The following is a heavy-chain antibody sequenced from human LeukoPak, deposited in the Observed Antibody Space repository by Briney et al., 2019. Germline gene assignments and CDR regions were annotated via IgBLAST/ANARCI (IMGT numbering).Heavy chain of an antibody. CDR1: GGTFWSYA. D-gene: IGHD5-24*01. J-gene: IGHJ6*03. CDR3: ARGITIDGYNWDYYYSMDV. V-gene: IGHV1-69*13. CDR2: IIPIFGTA. Sequence: SVKVSCKASGGTFWSYAISWVRQAPGQGLEWMGGIIPIFGTANYAQKFQGRVTITADESTSTAYVELSSLRSGDTAVYYCARGITIDGYNWDYYYSMDVWGKGTTVTISS.